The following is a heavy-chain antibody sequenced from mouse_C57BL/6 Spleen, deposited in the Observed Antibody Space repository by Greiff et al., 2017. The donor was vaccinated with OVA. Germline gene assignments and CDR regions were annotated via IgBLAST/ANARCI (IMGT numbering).Heavy chain of an antibody. J-gene: IGHJ4*01. V-gene: IGHV1-81*01. D-gene: IGHD1-1*01. CDR1: GYTFTSYG. CDR3: AKDRVITTVDYYAMDY. Sequence: QVQLQQSGAELARPGASVKLSCKASGYTFTSYGISWVKQRTGQGLEWIGEIYPRSGNTYYNEKFKGKATLTADKSSSTAYMELRSLTSEDSAVYFCAKDRVITTVDYYAMDYWGQGTSVTVSS. CDR2: IYPRSGNT.